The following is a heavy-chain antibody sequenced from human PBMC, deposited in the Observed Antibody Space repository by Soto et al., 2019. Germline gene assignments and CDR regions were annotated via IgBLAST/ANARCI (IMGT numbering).Heavy chain of an antibody. D-gene: IGHD3-3*01. CDR1: CGSFSGYY. Sequence: SETLSLTCAVYCGSFSGYYWSWIRQPPGKGLEWIGEINHSGSTNYNPSLKSRVTISVDTSKNQFSLKLSSVTAADTAVYYCARVNFFSYYYYGMDVWGQGTTVTVSS. J-gene: IGHJ6*02. CDR3: ARVNFFSYYYYGMDV. V-gene: IGHV4-34*01. CDR2: INHSGST.